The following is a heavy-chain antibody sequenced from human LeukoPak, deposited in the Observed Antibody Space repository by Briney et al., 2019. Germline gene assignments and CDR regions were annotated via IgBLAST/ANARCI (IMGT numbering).Heavy chain of an antibody. CDR3: VRRGSSWFHDY. D-gene: IGHD6-13*01. V-gene: IGHV3-64D*09. J-gene: IGHJ4*02. CDR1: GFTFSTYA. Sequence: PGGSLRLSCAASGFTFSTYAMYWVRQAPGKGLEYVSAISSDGGRAYYADSVKGRFTISRDNSKNTLFLQTSSLRAEDTAVYYCVRRGSSWFHDYWGQGTLVTVSS. CDR2: ISSDGGRA.